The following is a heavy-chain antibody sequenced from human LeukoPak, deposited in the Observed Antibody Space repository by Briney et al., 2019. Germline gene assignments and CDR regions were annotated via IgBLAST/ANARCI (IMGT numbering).Heavy chain of an antibody. J-gene: IGHJ6*02. D-gene: IGHD6-13*01. Sequence: SVKVSCKASGGTFSSYAISWVRQAPGQGLEWMGGIIPIFGTANYAQKFQGRVTITADESTSTAYMELSRLRSDDTAVYYCAREVAAAGTHYGMDVWGQGTTVTVSS. CDR1: GGTFSSYA. V-gene: IGHV1-69*13. CDR3: AREVAAAGTHYGMDV. CDR2: IIPIFGTA.